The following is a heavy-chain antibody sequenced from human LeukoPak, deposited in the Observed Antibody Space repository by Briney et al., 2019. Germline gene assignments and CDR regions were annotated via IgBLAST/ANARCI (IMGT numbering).Heavy chain of an antibody. CDR1: GGSFSGYY. CDR3: ARGWDCSSTSCYPYYYYYYMDV. CDR2: INHSGST. D-gene: IGHD2-2*01. V-gene: IGHV4-34*01. Sequence: SETLSLTCAVYGGSFSGYYWSWIRQPPGKGMEWIGEINHSGSTNYNPSLKSRVTISVDTSKNQFSLKLSSVTAADTAVYYCARGWDCSSTSCYPYYYYYYMDVWGKGTTVTVSS. J-gene: IGHJ6*03.